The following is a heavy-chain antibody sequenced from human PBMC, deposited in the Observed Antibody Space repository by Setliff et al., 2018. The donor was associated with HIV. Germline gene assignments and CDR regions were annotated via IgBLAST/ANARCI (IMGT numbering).Heavy chain of an antibody. CDR3: ARFDYGDYRFDY. D-gene: IGHD4-17*01. V-gene: IGHV4-39*02. CDR1: GGSISISSYY. J-gene: IGHJ4*02. Sequence: SETLSLTCTVSGGSISISSYYWGWIRQPSGKGLEWIGSIYYSGSTYCNPSLKSRVTISVDTSKNDFSLKLSSVTAADTAVYYCARFDYGDYRFDYWGQGTLVTVSS. CDR2: IYYSGST.